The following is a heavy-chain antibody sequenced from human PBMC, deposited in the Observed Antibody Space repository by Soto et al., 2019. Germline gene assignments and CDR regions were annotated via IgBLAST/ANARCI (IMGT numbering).Heavy chain of an antibody. V-gene: IGHV3-15*07. J-gene: IGHJ3*02. CDR3: TTEHPLVGVSDPKASDAFDI. Sequence: EVQLVQSGGGLVKPGGSLRLSCAASGFTFSNAWMNWVRQAPGKGLEWVGRFKSKTDGGTTDYAAPVKGRFTISRDDSENTLFLQMNSLKTEDIAVYYCTTEHPLVGVSDPKASDAFDIWGQGTMVTVSS. CDR1: GFTFSNAW. D-gene: IGHD1-26*01. CDR2: FKSKTDGGTT.